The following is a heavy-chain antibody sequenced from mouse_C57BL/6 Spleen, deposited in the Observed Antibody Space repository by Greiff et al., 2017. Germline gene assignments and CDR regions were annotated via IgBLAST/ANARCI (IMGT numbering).Heavy chain of an antibody. CDR2: IYPRSGNT. J-gene: IGHJ1*03. CDR1: GYTFTSYG. CDR3: ARERSYGSSYFDV. Sequence: QVQLQQSGAELARPGASVKLSCKASGYTFTSYGISWVKQRTGQGLEWIGEIYPRSGNTYYNEKFKGKATLTADKSSSTAYMELRSLTSEDSAVYFCARERSYGSSYFDVWGTGTTVTVSS. V-gene: IGHV1-81*01. D-gene: IGHD1-1*01.